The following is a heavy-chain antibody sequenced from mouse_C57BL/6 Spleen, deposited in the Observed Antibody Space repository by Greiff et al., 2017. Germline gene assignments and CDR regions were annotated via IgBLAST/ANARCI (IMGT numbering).Heavy chain of an antibody. CDR1: GYTFTSYW. CDR2: INPSSGYT. V-gene: IGHV1-7*01. CDR3: ARSNYDYDYAMDY. D-gene: IGHD2-4*01. Sequence: QVQLQQSGAELAKPGASVKLSCKASGYTFTSYWMHWVKQRPGQGLEWIGYINPSSGYTKYNQKFKDKATLTADKSASTAYMQLSSLTYEDSAVYYCARSNYDYDYAMDYWGQGTSVTASS. J-gene: IGHJ4*01.